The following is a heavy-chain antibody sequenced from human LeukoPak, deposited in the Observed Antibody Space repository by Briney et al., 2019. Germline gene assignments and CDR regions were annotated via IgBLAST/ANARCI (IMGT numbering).Heavy chain of an antibody. D-gene: IGHD3-10*01. Sequence: PGGSLRLSCAASGFTFSSYWMSWVRQAPGKGLEWVANIKQDGSEKYYVDSVKGRFTISRDNAKNSLYLQMNSLRAEDTAVYYCASQYLYYYCYYRGYFDYWGQGTLVTVSS. V-gene: IGHV3-7*01. CDR2: IKQDGSEK. CDR3: ASQYLYYYCYYRGYFDY. CDR1: GFTFSSYW. J-gene: IGHJ4*02.